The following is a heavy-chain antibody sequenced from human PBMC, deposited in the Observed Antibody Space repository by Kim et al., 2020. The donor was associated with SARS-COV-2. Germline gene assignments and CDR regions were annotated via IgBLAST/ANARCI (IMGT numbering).Heavy chain of an antibody. D-gene: IGHD3-16*01. Sequence: EDSVKVRFTISRDNSKSTLYLQMNSLRAEDTAVYYCAKKRGERSDDLFDYWGQGTLVTVSS. J-gene: IGHJ4*02. CDR3: AKKRGERSDDLFDY. V-gene: IGHV3-23*01.